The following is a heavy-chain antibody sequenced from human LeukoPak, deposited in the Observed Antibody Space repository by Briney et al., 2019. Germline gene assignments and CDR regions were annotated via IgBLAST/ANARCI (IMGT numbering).Heavy chain of an antibody. V-gene: IGHV4-39*01. CDR1: LGSISSSSYY. J-gene: IGHJ4*02. D-gene: IGHD3-22*01. Sequence: SETLSLTCTVSLGSISSSSYYRGWIRQPPGKGLEWIGSIYYTANTYYNSSLKSRVTISVDTSKNQFSLKLSSVTAADSAVYYCARRYHYDSSGYFDYWGQGTLVTVSS. CDR2: IYYTANT. CDR3: ARRYHYDSSGYFDY.